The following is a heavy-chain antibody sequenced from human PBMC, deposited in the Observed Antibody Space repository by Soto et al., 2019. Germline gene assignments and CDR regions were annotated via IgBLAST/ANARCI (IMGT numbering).Heavy chain of an antibody. D-gene: IGHD3-10*01. J-gene: IGHJ6*02. CDR2: LWFDGSNE. Sequence: RRLSCAASGFPFSRYDMHWVRQAPGKGLEWVAVLWFDGSNEYYADSVQGRFTISRDNSKNTLYLQMDSLRAEDTAVYYCAKVLYASESFDSEEAPYGMDVWGQGTTVTVSS. CDR1: GFPFSRYD. CDR3: AKVLYASESFDSEEAPYGMDV. V-gene: IGHV3-33*06.